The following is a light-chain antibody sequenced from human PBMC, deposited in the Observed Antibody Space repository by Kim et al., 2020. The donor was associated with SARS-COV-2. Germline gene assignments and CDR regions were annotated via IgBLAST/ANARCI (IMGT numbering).Light chain of an antibody. J-gene: IGKJ1*01. V-gene: IGKV3-20*01. CDR2: GAS. Sequence: SPGERATLSCRASQSVRGDYLAWYQQKTGQAPRLLIYGASSRATGIPERFSGSGSGTDFTLSISRLEPEDGVVYYCQQYFSSPKTFGPGTKVDIK. CDR3: QQYFSSPKT. CDR1: QSVRGDY.